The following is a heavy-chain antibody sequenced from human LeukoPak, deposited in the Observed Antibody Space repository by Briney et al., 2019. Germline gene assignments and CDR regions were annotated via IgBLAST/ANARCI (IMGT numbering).Heavy chain of an antibody. D-gene: IGHD3-10*01. V-gene: IGHV3-7*01. CDR3: ARKGRSSGSYTY. CDR2: INEDGSEK. J-gene: IGHJ4*02. CDR1: GFTFSNFW. Sequence: PGGSLRLSCIASGFTFSNFWMSWVRQAPGKGLEWVAHINEDGSEKYNVASVKGRFTIARDNAKNSLYLQMDSLRPEDTAVYYCARKGRSSGSYTYWGQGTLVTVSS.